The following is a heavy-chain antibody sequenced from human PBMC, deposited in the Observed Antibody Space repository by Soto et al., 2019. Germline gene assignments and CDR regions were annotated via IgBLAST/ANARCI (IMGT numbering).Heavy chain of an antibody. D-gene: IGHD2-2*01. CDR2: VSGNGAVT. CDR1: GFTFGNYA. CDR3: AKVPASLKTVDY. J-gene: IGHJ4*02. Sequence: EVQLLDSGGGLAQPGGSLRLSCAASGFTFGNYAMNWVRQAPGKGLEWVSTVSGNGAVTYYADSVKGRFTISRANSRRTLYLQMNNLRAEDTAIYCCAKVPASLKTVDYWGQGTLVTVAS. V-gene: IGHV3-23*01.